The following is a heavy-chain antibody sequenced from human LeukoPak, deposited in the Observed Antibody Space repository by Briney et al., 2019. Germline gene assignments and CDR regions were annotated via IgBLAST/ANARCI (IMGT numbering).Heavy chain of an antibody. CDR3: AGSSGWYYFDY. J-gene: IGHJ4*02. Sequence: GGSLRLSCAASGFTFSSYSMNWVRQAPGKGLEWVSSISSSSSYIYYADSVKDRFTISRDNAKNSLYLQMNSLRAEDTAVYYCAGSSGWYYFDYWGQGTLVTVSS. CDR1: GFTFSSYS. CDR2: ISSSSSYI. V-gene: IGHV3-21*01. D-gene: IGHD6-19*01.